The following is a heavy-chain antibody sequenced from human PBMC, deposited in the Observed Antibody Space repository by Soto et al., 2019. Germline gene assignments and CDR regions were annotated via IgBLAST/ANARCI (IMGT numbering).Heavy chain of an antibody. CDR3: ANINWYFDL. CDR2: IYYTGST. Sequence: SETLSLTCTVSGGSISRYYWSWIRQPPGKGLEWIGYIYYTGSTNYNPSLKSRVTISVDTSKNQFSLQLSSVTAADTAVYYCANINWYFDLWGRGTLVTVSS. J-gene: IGHJ2*01. CDR1: GGSISRYY. D-gene: IGHD2-8*01. V-gene: IGHV4-59*01.